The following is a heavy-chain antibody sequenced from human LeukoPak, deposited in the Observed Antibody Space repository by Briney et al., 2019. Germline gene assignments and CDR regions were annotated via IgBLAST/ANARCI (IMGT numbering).Heavy chain of an antibody. D-gene: IGHD6-19*01. CDR1: GGTFSSYA. V-gene: IGHV1-69*13. CDR3: ARGIAVAGKRYYYMDV. J-gene: IGHJ6*03. Sequence: ASVKVSCKASGGTFSSYAISWVRQAPGQGLEWMGGIIPIFGTANYAQKFQGRVTITADESTSTAYMELSSLRSEDTAVYYCARGIAVAGKRYYYMDVWGKGTTVTVSS. CDR2: IIPIFGTA.